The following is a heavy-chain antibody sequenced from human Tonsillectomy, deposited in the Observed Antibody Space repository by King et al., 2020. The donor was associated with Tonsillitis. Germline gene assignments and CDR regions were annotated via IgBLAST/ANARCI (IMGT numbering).Heavy chain of an antibody. CDR3: TRVPYDSRGYDSSYYFDY. CDR1: GFTFSDHY. Sequence: VQLVESGGGLVQPGGSLRLSCATSGFTFSDHYMDWVRQAPGKGLEWIGRTRDKANSYTTDYAASVRGRFTVSRDDSKNSLHLQMNSLKPEDTAVYCTRVPYDSRGYDSSYYFDYWGQGTLVTVSS. V-gene: IGHV3-72*01. D-gene: IGHD3-22*01. J-gene: IGHJ4*02. CDR2: TRDKANSYTT.